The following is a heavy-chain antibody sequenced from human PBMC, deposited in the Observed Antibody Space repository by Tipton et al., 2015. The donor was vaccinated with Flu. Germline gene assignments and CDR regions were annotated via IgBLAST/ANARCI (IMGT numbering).Heavy chain of an antibody. CDR2: TYYRSKWYN. Sequence: GLVKPSQTLSLTCAISGDSVSSNSAAWNWIRQSPSRGLEWLGRTYYRSKWYNDYAVSVKSRITINPDTSKNQFSLQLNSVTPEDTAVYYCAREGAPRGKQLFRYDAFDIWGQGTMVTVSS. CDR1: GDSVSSNSAA. D-gene: IGHD6-6*01. J-gene: IGHJ3*02. V-gene: IGHV6-1*01. CDR3: AREGAPRGKQLFRYDAFDI.